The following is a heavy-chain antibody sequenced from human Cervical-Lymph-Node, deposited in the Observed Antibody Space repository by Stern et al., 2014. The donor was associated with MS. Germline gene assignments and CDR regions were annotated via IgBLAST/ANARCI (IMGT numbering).Heavy chain of an antibody. CDR2: INRSDDDT. V-gene: IGHV1-46*01. CDR1: RFTFTNYY. J-gene: IGHJ4*02. CDR3: ALSAFDF. D-gene: IGHD5/OR15-5a*01. Sequence: DQLVESGAEVKKPGASVKVSCKASRFTFTNYYVHWVRQAPGQGLEWMGIINRSDDDTGYAQRFQGRLTVTRDTSSSTVYMELTSLRYDDTAVYYCALSAFDFWGQGTLVTVSS.